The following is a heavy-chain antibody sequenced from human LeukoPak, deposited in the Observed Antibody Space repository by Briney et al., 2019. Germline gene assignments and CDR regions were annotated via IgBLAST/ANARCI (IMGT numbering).Heavy chain of an antibody. CDR1: GFTFSNFA. J-gene: IGHJ4*02. V-gene: IGHV3-21*01. Sequence: GGSLRLSCAASGFTFSNFAMTWVRQAPGKGLEWVSSIVGSSSTYYADSLKGRFTISRDNAKNSLYLQMNSLRAEDTAVYYCARIGAGSSRDYWGQGTLVAVSS. CDR2: IVGSSST. CDR3: ARIGAGSSRDY. D-gene: IGHD6-13*01.